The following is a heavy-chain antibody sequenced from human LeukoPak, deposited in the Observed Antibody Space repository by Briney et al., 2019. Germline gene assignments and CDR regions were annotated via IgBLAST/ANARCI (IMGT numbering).Heavy chain of an antibody. Sequence: PSETLSLTCTVSGGSISSYHWSWIRQPPGKGLEWIGYIYYSGSTNYNPSLKSRVTISVDTSNNQFSLKLSSVTAADTAVYYCARVEYSSGSIDYWGQGTLVTVSS. D-gene: IGHD6-19*01. CDR3: ARVEYSSGSIDY. CDR2: IYYSGST. V-gene: IGHV4-59*01. CDR1: GGSISSYH. J-gene: IGHJ4*02.